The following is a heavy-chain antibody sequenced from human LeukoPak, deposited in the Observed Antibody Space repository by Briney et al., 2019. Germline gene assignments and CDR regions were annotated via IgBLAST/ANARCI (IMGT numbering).Heavy chain of an antibody. Sequence: GGSLRLSCVASGFTFSSYWMSWVRQAPGKGLEWLANIKADGSIQYYLDSVRGPFTISTDNAKTSVYLQLNSLRADDTAVYYCARDVWTGVAVSDYWGQGTLVTVSS. V-gene: IGHV3-7*01. CDR3: ARDVWTGVAVSDY. CDR2: IKADGSIQ. J-gene: IGHJ4*02. CDR1: GFTFSSYW. D-gene: IGHD6-19*01.